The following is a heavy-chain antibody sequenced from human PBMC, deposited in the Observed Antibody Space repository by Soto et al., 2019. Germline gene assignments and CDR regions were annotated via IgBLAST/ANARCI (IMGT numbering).Heavy chain of an antibody. CDR2: INHSGST. V-gene: IGHV4-34*01. J-gene: IGHJ4*02. D-gene: IGHD3-10*01. CDR3: ARGGYYGSGSLY. Sequence: SETLSLTCAVYGGSFSCYYWSWIRQPPGKGLEWIGEINHSGSTNYNPSLKSRVTISVDTPKNQFSLKLSPVTAADTAVYYCARGGYYGSGSLYWGQGTLVTVSS. CDR1: GGSFSCYY.